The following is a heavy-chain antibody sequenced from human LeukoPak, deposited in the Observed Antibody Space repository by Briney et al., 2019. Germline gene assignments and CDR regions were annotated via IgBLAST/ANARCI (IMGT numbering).Heavy chain of an antibody. CDR2: INPNSGGT. J-gene: IGHJ4*02. CDR3: ARGKASSGWYWYY. D-gene: IGHD6-19*01. V-gene: IGHV1-2*02. Sequence: GASVKVSCKASGYTFTGYYMHWVRQAPGQGLEWMGWINPNSGGTNYAQKFQGRVTMTRNTSISTAYMELSSLRSEDTAVYYCARGKASSGWYWYYWGQGTLVTVSS. CDR1: GYTFTGYY.